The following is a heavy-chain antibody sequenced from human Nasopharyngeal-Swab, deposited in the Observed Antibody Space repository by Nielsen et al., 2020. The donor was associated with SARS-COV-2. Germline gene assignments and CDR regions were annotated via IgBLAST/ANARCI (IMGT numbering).Heavy chain of an antibody. CDR3: ARDLQGALNYYVRDV. D-gene: IGHD1-26*01. Sequence: SVKVSCKAYGGTFTTYTISWVRQSPGQGLEWMGGIIPILDKPNYAQKFQGRVTITADGSTSTAYMELSSLRSEDTAVYFCARDLQGALNYYVRDVWGQGTRSPSP. CDR1: GGTFTTYT. V-gene: IGHV1-69*10. CDR2: IIPILDKP. J-gene: IGHJ6*02.